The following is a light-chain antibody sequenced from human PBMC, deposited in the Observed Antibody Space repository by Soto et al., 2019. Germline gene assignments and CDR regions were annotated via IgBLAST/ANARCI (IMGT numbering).Light chain of an antibody. CDR3: QQYNTYST. J-gene: IGKJ5*01. CDR1: QSISTY. Sequence: DIQMTQSPSSLSASVGDRVTITCRASQSISTYLNWYQQKPGKAPNLLIYAASSLQSGVPSRFSGSGSGTEFTLTISSLQPDDFATYYCQQYNTYSTFGQGTRLEIK. V-gene: IGKV1-39*01. CDR2: AAS.